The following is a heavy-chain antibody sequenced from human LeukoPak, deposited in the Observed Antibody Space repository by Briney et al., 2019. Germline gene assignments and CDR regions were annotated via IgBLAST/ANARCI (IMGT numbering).Heavy chain of an antibody. CDR2: IYYSGST. J-gene: IGHJ4*02. CDR1: GGSVSSGSYY. V-gene: IGHV4-61*01. D-gene: IGHD3-10*01. Sequence: SETLSLTCTVSGGSVSSGSYYWSWIRQPPGKGLEWIGYIYYSGSTNYNPSLKSRVTISVDTSKNQFSLKLSSVTAADTAVYYCARDGVRGTHNWSQGTLVTVSS. CDR3: ARDGVRGTHN.